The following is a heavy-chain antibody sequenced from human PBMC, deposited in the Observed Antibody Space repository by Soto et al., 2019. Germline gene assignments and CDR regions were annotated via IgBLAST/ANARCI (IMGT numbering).Heavy chain of an antibody. CDR3: ARDQWLRFIDY. D-gene: IGHD5-12*01. J-gene: IGHJ4*02. V-gene: IGHV1-3*01. CDR1: GYTFTSYG. CDR2: INAANGDT. Sequence: QVQLEQSGTEVKKPGALVKVSCKASGYTFTSYGIHWVRQAPGQRLEWMGWINAANGDTKYSPKFQGRVTITRDTSASTAYMELSSLRSEDTAVYYCARDQWLRFIDYWGQGTLVTVSS.